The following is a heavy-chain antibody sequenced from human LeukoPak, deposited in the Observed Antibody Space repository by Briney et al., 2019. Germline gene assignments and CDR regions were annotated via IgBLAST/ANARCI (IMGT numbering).Heavy chain of an antibody. V-gene: IGHV4-39*01. D-gene: IGHD1-26*01. CDR2: IYSRVST. J-gene: IGHJ4*02. Sequence: PSETLSLTCTVSGGSISSNAYYWAWIRQPPGKGLEWIGSIYSRVSTYYNPSLTSRVTISVDTSKNQFSLRPSSVTAADPALSYCAYNGSYGHPGYWGQGIPVTVSS. CDR3: AYNGSYGHPGY. CDR1: GGSISSNAYY.